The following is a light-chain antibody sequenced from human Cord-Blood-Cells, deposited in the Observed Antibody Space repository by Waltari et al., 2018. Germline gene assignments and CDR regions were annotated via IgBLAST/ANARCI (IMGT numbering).Light chain of an antibody. CDR3: CSYAGSSTFYV. CDR2: EGS. V-gene: IGLV2-23*01. J-gene: IGLJ1*01. CDR1: RSDVGSYNL. Sequence: QSALTQPAPVSGSPGQSITISCTGTRSDVGSYNLVSWYQQHPGQAPKLMIYEGSKRPSGVSNRVSGSKSGNTASLTISGLQAEDEADYYCCSYAGSSTFYVFGTGTKVTVL.